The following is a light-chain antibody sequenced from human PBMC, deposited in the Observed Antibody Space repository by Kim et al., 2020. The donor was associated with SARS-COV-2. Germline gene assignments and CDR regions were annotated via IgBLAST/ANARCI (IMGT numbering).Light chain of an antibody. CDR2: GKN. Sequence: SSELTQDPAVSVALGQTVRITCQGDSLRSYYASWYQQKPGQAPLLVIYGKNNRPSGIPDRFSGATSGNTASLSNTGAQAEDEADYYCNSRDSSGNHLVFGGGTQLTDL. CDR1: SLRSYY. CDR3: NSRDSSGNHLV. V-gene: IGLV3-19*01. J-gene: IGLJ2*01.